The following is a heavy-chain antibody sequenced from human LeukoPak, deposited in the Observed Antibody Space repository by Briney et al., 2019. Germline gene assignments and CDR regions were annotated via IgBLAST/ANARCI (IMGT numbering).Heavy chain of an antibody. CDR2: ISAYNGNT. CDR3: ATQWL. Sequence: SVKAYCQASGYTFTSYGISWVRHAPGQGHEWMGWISAYNGNTNYAQKLEGKVTMTTDTSTSTAYMELRSLRSDDTAVYYCATQWLWGQGTLVTVSS. CDR1: GYTFTSYG. D-gene: IGHD5-24*01. J-gene: IGHJ4*02. V-gene: IGHV1-18*01.